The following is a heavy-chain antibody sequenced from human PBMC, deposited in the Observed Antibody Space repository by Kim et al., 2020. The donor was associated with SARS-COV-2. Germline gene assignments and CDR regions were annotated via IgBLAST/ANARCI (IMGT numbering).Heavy chain of an antibody. Sequence: ASVKVSCKASGYTFTSYGISWVRQAPGQGLEWMGWISAYNGNTNYAQKLQGRVTMTTDTSTSTAYMELRSLRSDDTAVYYCARCIAARTYYYYYYMDVWGKGTTVTVSS. CDR2: ISAYNGNT. V-gene: IGHV1-18*01. D-gene: IGHD6-6*01. CDR3: ARCIAARTYYYYYYMDV. J-gene: IGHJ6*03. CDR1: GYTFTSYG.